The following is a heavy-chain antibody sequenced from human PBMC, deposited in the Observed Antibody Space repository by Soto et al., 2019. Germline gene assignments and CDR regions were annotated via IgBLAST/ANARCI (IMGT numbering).Heavy chain of an antibody. J-gene: IGHJ5*02. CDR2: INAANGDT. CDR1: GSTFTSYG. CDR3: VRRHVSATGIDWFDP. Sequence: ASVTGSCTASGSTFTSYGIHWVRQAHGQRLEWMGWINAANGDTKYSPKFQGRVTITRDTSASTAYMELSSLRSEDTAVYYCVRRHVSATGIDWFDPWGQGTLVTVS. V-gene: IGHV1-3*01. D-gene: IGHD6-13*01.